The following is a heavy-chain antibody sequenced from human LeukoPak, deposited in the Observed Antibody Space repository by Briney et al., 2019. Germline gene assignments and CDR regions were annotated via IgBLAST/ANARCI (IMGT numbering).Heavy chain of an antibody. D-gene: IGHD2-21*01. CDR3: ARTMKEVRYFDY. J-gene: IGHJ4*02. V-gene: IGHV4-34*01. Sequence: SETLSLTCAVYGGSLSGYYWRWIRQPPWKGQEWIGEINHSGSTNYNPSLKSRVTISVDTSKNQFSLKLSSVTAADTAVYYCARTMKEVRYFDYWGQGTLVTVSS. CDR1: GGSLSGYY. CDR2: INHSGST.